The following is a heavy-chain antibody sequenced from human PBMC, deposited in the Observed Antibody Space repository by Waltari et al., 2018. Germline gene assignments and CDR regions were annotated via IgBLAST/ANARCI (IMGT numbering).Heavy chain of an antibody. V-gene: IGHV4-38-2*02. CDR1: SYSIRSGYF. Sequence: QVQLQESGPGLARPSETLSLTCSVSSYSIRSGYFWGWIRQPPGKGLQWLGIIFHNSNTYYNPSLKRRVIMSVDTSKTQFALRVTSVTAADTAIYYCVRDLGGSGNSWFDAWGQGTLVTVSS. CDR2: IFHNSNT. D-gene: IGHD3-10*01. J-gene: IGHJ5*02. CDR3: VRDLGGSGNSWFDA.